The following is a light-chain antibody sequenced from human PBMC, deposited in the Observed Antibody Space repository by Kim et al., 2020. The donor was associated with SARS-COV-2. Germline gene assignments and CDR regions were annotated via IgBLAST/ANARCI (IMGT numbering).Light chain of an antibody. J-gene: IGKJ1*01. CDR1: LCVGSNF. CDR3: QQYGDPART. V-gene: IGKV3-20*01. CDR2: TAS. Sequence: TPVNIATLSSSANLCVGSNFLACITQNPGQLHRLLFYTASTRASGIPDRLSGSVSGTYFTLTISRLEPGDFAVYYCQQYGDPARTFVQGTKVYIK.